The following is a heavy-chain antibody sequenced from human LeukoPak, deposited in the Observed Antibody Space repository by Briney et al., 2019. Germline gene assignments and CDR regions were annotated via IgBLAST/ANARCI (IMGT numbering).Heavy chain of an antibody. J-gene: IGHJ6*02. V-gene: IGHV1-46*01. Sequence: APVKVSCKASGYTFTSYYMHWVRQAPGQGLEWMGIINPSGGSTSYAQKFQGRVTMTRDTSTSTVYMELSSLRSEDTAVYYCARVIVVVPAADPIYGMDVWGQGTTVTVSS. CDR3: ARVIVVVPAADPIYGMDV. D-gene: IGHD2-2*01. CDR2: INPSGGST. CDR1: GYTFTSYY.